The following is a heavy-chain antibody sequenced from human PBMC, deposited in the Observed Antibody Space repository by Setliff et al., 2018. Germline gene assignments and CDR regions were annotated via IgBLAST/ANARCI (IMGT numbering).Heavy chain of an antibody. CDR3: ARAAARAEYSDTSAYLPFDF. CDR2: VYHSGSS. D-gene: IGHD3-16*01. J-gene: IGHJ4*02. V-gene: IGHV4-38-2*02. Sequence: PSETLSLTCTVSGYPISRGFYWGWIRQSPGKGLEWIGSVYHSGSSYQNPSLRSRIAVSVDTSKNQFSLRLNSVTAADTAVYFCARAAARAEYSDTSAYLPFDFWGLGTQVTVSS. CDR1: GYPISRGFY.